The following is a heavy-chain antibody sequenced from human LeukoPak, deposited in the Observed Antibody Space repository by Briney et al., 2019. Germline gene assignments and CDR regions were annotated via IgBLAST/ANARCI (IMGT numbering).Heavy chain of an antibody. CDR3: ARPTYCSGGSCYPVVDY. V-gene: IGHV4-39*01. D-gene: IGHD2-15*01. Sequence: KPSETLSLTCTVSGGSISSSSYYWGWIRQPPGKGLEWIGSIYYSGSTYYNPSLKSRVTISVDTSKNQFSLKLSSVTAADTAVYYCARPTYCSGGSCYPVVDYWGQGTLVTVSS. CDR1: GGSISSSSYY. J-gene: IGHJ4*02. CDR2: IYYSGST.